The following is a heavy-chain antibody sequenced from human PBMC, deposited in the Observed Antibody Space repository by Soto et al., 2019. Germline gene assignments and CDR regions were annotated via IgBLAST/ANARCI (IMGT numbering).Heavy chain of an antibody. CDR1: GFTFSNAW. V-gene: IGHV3-15*01. CDR3: IWGVVPAARAIDY. D-gene: IGHD2-2*01. Sequence: PGGSLRLSCAASGFTFSNAWMSWVRQAPGKGLEWVGRIKSKTDGGTTDYAAPVKGRFTISRDDSKNTLYLQMNSLKTEDTAVYYCIWGVVPAARAIDYWGQGTLVTVSS. J-gene: IGHJ4*02. CDR2: IKSKTDGGTT.